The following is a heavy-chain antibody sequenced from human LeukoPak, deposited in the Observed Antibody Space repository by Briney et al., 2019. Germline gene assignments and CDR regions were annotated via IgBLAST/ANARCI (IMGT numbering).Heavy chain of an antibody. V-gene: IGHV4-4*09. CDR3: ARHSPGYYSPYMAV. Sequence: PSETLSLTCSVSGGSISSYYWSWIRQPPGKGLEWIGYIYTSGSTNYNPSLKSRVTISVDTSKNQFSLKLSSVTAADTAVYYCARHSPGYYSPYMAVWGKGTPVTVS. J-gene: IGHJ6*03. CDR1: GGSISSYY. CDR2: IYTSGST. D-gene: IGHD2-15*01.